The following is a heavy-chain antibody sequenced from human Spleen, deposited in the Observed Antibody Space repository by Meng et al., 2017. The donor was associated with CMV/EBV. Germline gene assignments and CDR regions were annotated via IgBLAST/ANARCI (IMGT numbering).Heavy chain of an antibody. CDR3: ARDNGSYPGY. J-gene: IGHJ4*02. D-gene: IGHD1-26*01. CDR1: GNTLTDLS. Sequence: ASVKVSCKVSGNTLTDLSIHWVRQAPGQGLEWMGWIRPENGGITYAQKFQGRITMTRDTSITTAYMELSSLRSDDTAVYYCARDNGSYPGYWGQGTLVTVSS. V-gene: IGHV1-2*02. CDR2: IRPENGGI.